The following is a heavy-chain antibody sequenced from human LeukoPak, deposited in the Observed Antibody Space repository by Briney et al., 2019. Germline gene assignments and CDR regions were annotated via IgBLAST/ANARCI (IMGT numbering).Heavy chain of an antibody. J-gene: IGHJ6*03. Sequence: PGGSLRLSCAASGFTFSDYYMSWIRQAPGKGLEWVSYISSSGSTIYYADSVKGRFTISRDNAKNSLYLQMNSLRAEDTAVYYCARDTYYDFWSGYYGHMDVWGKGTTVTVSS. CDR3: ARDTYYDFWSGYYGHMDV. CDR2: ISSSGSTI. CDR1: GFTFSDYY. D-gene: IGHD3-3*01. V-gene: IGHV3-11*04.